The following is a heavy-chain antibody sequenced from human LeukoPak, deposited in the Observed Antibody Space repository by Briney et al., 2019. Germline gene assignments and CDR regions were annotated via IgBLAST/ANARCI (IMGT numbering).Heavy chain of an antibody. J-gene: IGHJ3*02. V-gene: IGHV3-23*01. CDR2: ISGSGGST. CDR1: GFTFSTYN. Sequence: PGGSLRLSCAASGFTFSTYNMNWVRQAPGKGLEWVSAISGSGGSTYYADSVKGRFTISRDNSKNTLYLQMNSLRAEDTAVYYCAKSHITMIVVVIDAFDIWGQGTMVTVSS. D-gene: IGHD3-22*01. CDR3: AKSHITMIVVVIDAFDI.